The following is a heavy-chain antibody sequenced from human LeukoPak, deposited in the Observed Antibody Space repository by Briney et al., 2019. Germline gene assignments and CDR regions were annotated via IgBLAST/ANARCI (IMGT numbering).Heavy chain of an antibody. Sequence: GGSLRLSCAASGFTFSSYAMSWVRQAPGKGLEWVSAISGSGGSTYYADSVKGRFTISRDNSKNTLYLQMNSLRAEDTAVYYCAKFTGYSSSWYRYFQHWGQGTLVTVSS. CDR2: ISGSGGST. CDR1: GFTFSSYA. D-gene: IGHD6-13*01. J-gene: IGHJ1*01. CDR3: AKFTGYSSSWYRYFQH. V-gene: IGHV3-23*01.